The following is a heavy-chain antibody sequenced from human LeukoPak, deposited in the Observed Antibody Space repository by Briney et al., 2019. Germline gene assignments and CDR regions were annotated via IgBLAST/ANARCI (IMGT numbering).Heavy chain of an antibody. CDR3: ARAGFDFSFDY. CDR1: GSTFSNYE. CDR2: ISSSGSTI. D-gene: IGHD3-9*01. V-gene: IGHV3-48*03. Sequence: GGSLRLSCAASGSTFSNYEMYWVRQAPGKGLEWVSSISSSGSTIYYADSVKGRFTISRDNAKNSLYLQMTSLRAEDTAVYYCARAGFDFSFDYWGQGTLVTVSS. J-gene: IGHJ4*02.